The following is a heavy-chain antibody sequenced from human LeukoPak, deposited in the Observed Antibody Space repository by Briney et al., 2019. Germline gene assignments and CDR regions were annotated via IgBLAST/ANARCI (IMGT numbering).Heavy chain of an antibody. J-gene: IGHJ6*02. CDR2: IIPILGIA. CDR1: GYTSTNFD. V-gene: IGHV1-69*04. CDR3: ARDSSPDSDYYYYYYGMDV. Sequence: ASVKVSCKASGYTSTNFDINWVRQAPGQGLEWMGRIIPILGIANYAQKFQGRVTITADKSTSTAYMELSSLRSEDTAVYYCARDSSPDSDYYYYYYGMDVWGQGTTVTVSS. D-gene: IGHD4-11*01.